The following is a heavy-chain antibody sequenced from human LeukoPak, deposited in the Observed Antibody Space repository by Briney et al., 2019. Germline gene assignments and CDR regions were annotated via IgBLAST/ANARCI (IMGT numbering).Heavy chain of an antibody. D-gene: IGHD2-15*01. Sequence: ASVKVSCKASGYTFTSYGISWVRQAPGQGLEWMGWISAYNGNTNYAQKLQGRVTITRDTSASTAYMELSSLRSDDTAVYYCARQVVVAATGWFDPWGQGTLVTVSS. J-gene: IGHJ5*02. CDR1: GYTFTSYG. CDR2: ISAYNGNT. V-gene: IGHV1-18*01. CDR3: ARQVVVAATGWFDP.